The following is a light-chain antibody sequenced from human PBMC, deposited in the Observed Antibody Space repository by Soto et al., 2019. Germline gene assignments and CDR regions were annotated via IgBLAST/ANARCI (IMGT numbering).Light chain of an antibody. CDR2: GAS. V-gene: IGKV3-20*01. CDR3: QQYGTSIT. J-gene: IGKJ5*01. CDR1: QSLSGSY. Sequence: EIVLTQSPGTLSLSPGERATLSCGASQSLSGSYLAWYQQKPGQAPRLLIYGASSRATDIPDRFSGSGSGAEFTLTISRLEPEDFAVYYCQQYGTSITFGQGTRLEIK.